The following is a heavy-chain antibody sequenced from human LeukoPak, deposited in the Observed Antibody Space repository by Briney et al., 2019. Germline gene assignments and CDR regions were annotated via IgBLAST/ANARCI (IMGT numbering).Heavy chain of an antibody. D-gene: IGHD6-13*01. CDR3: AREASAGSSWYNWFDP. CDR1: GGTFSSYA. Sequence: SVNVSCKASGGTFSSYAISWVRQAPGQGVEWMGGIIPMFGTANYGQKFQGRVTITTDATTRTAYIELSSRRSEDTAVYHCAREASAGSSWYNWFDPCGQRTLVT. CDR2: IIPMFGTA. V-gene: IGHV1-69*05. J-gene: IGHJ5*02.